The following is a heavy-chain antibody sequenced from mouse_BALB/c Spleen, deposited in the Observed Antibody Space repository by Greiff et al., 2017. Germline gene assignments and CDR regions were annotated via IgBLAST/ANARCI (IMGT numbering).Heavy chain of an antibody. Sequence: VQLQQSGPELVKPGASVKISCKASGYTFTDYNMHWVKQSHGKSLEWIGYIYPYNGGTGYNQKFKSKATLTVDNSSSTAYMELRSLTSEDSAVYYCAKLFAYWGQGTLVTVSA. J-gene: IGHJ3*01. CDR1: GYTFTDYN. CDR2: IYPYNGGT. CDR3: AKLFAY. V-gene: IGHV1S29*02.